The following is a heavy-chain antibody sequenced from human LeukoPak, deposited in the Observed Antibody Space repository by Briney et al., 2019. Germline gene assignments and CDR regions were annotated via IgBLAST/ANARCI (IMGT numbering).Heavy chain of an antibody. CDR1: GYTFTSYG. CDR2: ISAYNGNT. CDR3: ARDEDTAMVGSNWFDP. D-gene: IGHD5-18*01. Sequence: ASVKVSCKASGYTFTSYGISWVRQAPGQGLEWMGWISAYNGNTNYAQKLQGRVTMTTDTSTSPAYMELRSLRSDDTAVYYCARDEDTAMVGSNWFDPWGQGTLVTVSS. V-gene: IGHV1-18*01. J-gene: IGHJ5*02.